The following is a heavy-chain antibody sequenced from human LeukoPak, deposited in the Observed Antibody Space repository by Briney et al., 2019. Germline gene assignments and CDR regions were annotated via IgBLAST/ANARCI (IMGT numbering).Heavy chain of an antibody. CDR3: ARGPRGTFDY. Sequence: SETLSLTCTVSGGSISSGSYYWTWIRQPAGKGLEWIGRIYTSGSTNYNPSLKSRVTISVDTSKNQFSLKLSSVTAADTAVYYCARGPRGTFDYWGQGTLVTVSS. V-gene: IGHV4-61*02. J-gene: IGHJ4*02. CDR1: GGSISSGSYY. CDR2: IYTSGST.